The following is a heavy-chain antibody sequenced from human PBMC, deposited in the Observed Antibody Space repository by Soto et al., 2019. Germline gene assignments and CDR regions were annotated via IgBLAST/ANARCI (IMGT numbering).Heavy chain of an antibody. CDR1: GFTFSNYA. J-gene: IGHJ4*02. Sequence: EVQLLESGGGLVQPGGSLRLSCAASGFTFSNYAVTWVRQAPGKGLEWVSTISGSGGSTYYADSVKGRFTISRDNSKNMMYLQMNSLSAEDTAVYYCAKDQGSSWYEIDYWGQGTLVTVSS. V-gene: IGHV3-23*01. CDR2: ISGSGGST. D-gene: IGHD6-13*01. CDR3: AKDQGSSWYEIDY.